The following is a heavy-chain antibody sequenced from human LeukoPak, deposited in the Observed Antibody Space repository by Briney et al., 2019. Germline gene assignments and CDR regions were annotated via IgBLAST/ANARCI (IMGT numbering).Heavy chain of an antibody. Sequence: PSQTLSLTCTVSGGSISSGSYYWSWIRQPAGKGLEWIGRIYTSGSTNYNPSRKSRVTISVDTSKNQFSLKLSSVTAADTAVYYCARTEGLAVAGEVRSFDYWGQGTLVTVSS. CDR1: GGSISSGSYY. V-gene: IGHV4-61*02. CDR2: IYTSGST. J-gene: IGHJ4*02. D-gene: IGHD6-19*01. CDR3: ARTEGLAVAGEVRSFDY.